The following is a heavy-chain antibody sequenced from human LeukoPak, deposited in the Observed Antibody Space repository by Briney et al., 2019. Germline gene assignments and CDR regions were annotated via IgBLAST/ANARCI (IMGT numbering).Heavy chain of an antibody. CDR2: ISSSSSTK. J-gene: IGHJ4*02. CDR1: GFIFSGYS. V-gene: IGHV3-48*01. Sequence: GGSLRLSRAASGFIFSGYSLNWVRQAPGKGLEWVSYISSSSSTKHYADSVKGRFTISRDNAKNSLYLQMNSLRAEDTAVYYCARDDGASYWGQGTLVTVSS. CDR3: ARDDGASY. D-gene: IGHD4-17*01.